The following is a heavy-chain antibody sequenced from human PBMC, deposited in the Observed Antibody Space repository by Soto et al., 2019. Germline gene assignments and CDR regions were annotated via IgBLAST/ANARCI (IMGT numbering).Heavy chain of an antibody. J-gene: IGHJ4*02. CDR3: ARDANSGYGMFDY. D-gene: IGHD5-12*01. CDR1: GASVKTGGYY. Sequence: SETLSLTCTVSGASVKTGGYYWSWIRQHPGKGLEWIGYIYYSGSTYYNPSLKSRVTISIDTSKNQFSLNLSSVTAADTAVYYCARDANSGYGMFDYWGQGTLVTVSS. CDR2: IYYSGST. V-gene: IGHV4-31*03.